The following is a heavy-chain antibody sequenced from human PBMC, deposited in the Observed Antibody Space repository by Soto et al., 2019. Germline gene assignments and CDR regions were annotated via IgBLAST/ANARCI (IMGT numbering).Heavy chain of an antibody. V-gene: IGHV3-48*02. CDR3: ARGSSNWAYYFAF. D-gene: IGHD6-13*01. CDR2: ITSSGTTV. J-gene: IGHJ4*02. CDR1: GFTFSSYS. Sequence: GGSLRLSCAASGFTFSSYSLNWVRQAPGKGLEWVSYITSSGTTVYYADSVRGRFTISRDNAKNSLYLQMNSLRDDDTAVYYCARGSSNWAYYFAFWGQGTLVTVSS.